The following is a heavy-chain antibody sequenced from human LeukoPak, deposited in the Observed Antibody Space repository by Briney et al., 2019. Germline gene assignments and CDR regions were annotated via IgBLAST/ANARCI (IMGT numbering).Heavy chain of an antibody. CDR2: IYYSGST. D-gene: IGHD4-17*01. CDR1: GGSISSYY. CDR3: VYGDYVGPLDN. Sequence: NPSETLSLTCTVSGGSISSYYWSWIRQPPGKGLEWIGYIYYSGSTNYNPSLKSRVTISVDTSRNQFSLKLSSVTAADTAVYYCVYGDYVGPLDNWGQGTLVTVSS. J-gene: IGHJ4*02. V-gene: IGHV4-59*01.